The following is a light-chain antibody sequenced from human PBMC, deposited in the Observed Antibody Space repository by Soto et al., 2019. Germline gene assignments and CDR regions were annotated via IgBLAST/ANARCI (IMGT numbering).Light chain of an antibody. CDR3: SSYAGSNKV. CDR1: SSDVGGYNY. V-gene: IGLV2-8*01. J-gene: IGLJ2*01. Sequence: QSALTQPPSASGSPGQSVTISCTGTSSDVGGYNYVSWYQQHPGKAPKLMIYEVSKRPSGVPDRFSGSKSGNTASLTVSGLQAEDEADYYFSSYAGSNKVFGGGTQLTVL. CDR2: EVS.